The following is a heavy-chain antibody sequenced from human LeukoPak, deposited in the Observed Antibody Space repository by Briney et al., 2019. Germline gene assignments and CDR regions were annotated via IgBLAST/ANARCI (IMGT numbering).Heavy chain of an antibody. CDR2: ISSSSSYI. V-gene: IGHV3-21*01. J-gene: IGHJ4*02. D-gene: IGHD3-22*01. Sequence: GGSLRLSCAASGFTFSSYSMNWVRQAPGKGLEWVSSISSSSSYIYYADSVKGRFTISRDNAKNSLYLQMNSLRAEDTAVYYCARGLTYYYDSSGYYDACDYWGQGTLVTVSS. CDR1: GFTFSSYS. CDR3: ARGLTYYYDSSGYYDACDY.